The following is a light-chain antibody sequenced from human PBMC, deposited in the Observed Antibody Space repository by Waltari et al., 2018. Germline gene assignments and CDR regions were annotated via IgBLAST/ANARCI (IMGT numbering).Light chain of an antibody. CDR1: QSVLYSSNNKNY. J-gene: IGKJ1*01. CDR2: WAS. CDR3: QQYYSTPWT. Sequence: DIVMTQSPDSLALSLGERATINCKSAQSVLYSSNNKNYLAWYQQKPGPPPKLLIYWASTRESWVPDRFSGSGSGTDFTLTISSLQAEDVAVYYCQQYYSTPWTFGQGTKVEIK. V-gene: IGKV4-1*01.